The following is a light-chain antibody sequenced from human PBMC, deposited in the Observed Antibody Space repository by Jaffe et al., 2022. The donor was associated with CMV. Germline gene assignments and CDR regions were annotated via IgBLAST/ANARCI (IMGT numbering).Light chain of an antibody. CDR2: EVS. Sequence: QSALTQPASVSGSPGQSITISCTGTSSNVGSYNFVSWYQQHPGKAPKLVIYEVSKRPSGVSNRFSASKSGNTASLTISGLQAEDEADYYCFSYAGSSTYVFGSGTRVTVL. CDR3: FSYAGSSTYV. CDR1: SSNVGSYNF. J-gene: IGLJ1*01. V-gene: IGLV2-23*02.